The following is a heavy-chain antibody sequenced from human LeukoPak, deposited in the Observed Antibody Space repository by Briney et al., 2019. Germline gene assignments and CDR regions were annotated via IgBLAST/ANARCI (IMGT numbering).Heavy chain of an antibody. CDR1: GFTFDDYA. D-gene: IGHD3-10*01. J-gene: IGHJ4*02. CDR2: ISWNSGSI. CDR3: AKGPRGGGYDY. V-gene: IGHV3-9*01. Sequence: GGSLRLSCAASGFTFDDYAMHWVRQAPGKGLEWVSGISWNSGSIGYADSVKGRFTISRDNAKNSLYLQMNSLRAEDTALYYCAKGPRGGGYDYWGQGTLVTVSS.